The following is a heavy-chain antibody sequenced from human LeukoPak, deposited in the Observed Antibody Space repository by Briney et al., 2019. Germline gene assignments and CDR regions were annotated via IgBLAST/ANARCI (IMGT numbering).Heavy chain of an antibody. D-gene: IGHD1-1*01. J-gene: IGHJ4*02. CDR3: ARDNLMGWNFDY. Sequence: GGSLRLSCAASGFTFSDYYMSWIRQAPVKGLEWVSYISSSGSTIYYADSVKGRFTISRDNAKNSLYLQMNSLRAEDTAVYYCARDNLMGWNFDYWGQGTLVTVSS. V-gene: IGHV3-11*01. CDR2: ISSSGSTI. CDR1: GFTFSDYY.